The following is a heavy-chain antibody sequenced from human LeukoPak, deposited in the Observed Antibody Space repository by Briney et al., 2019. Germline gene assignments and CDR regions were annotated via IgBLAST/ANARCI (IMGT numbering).Heavy chain of an antibody. J-gene: IGHJ6*02. D-gene: IGHD3-3*01. Sequence: SETLSLTCSVSGGSISSYYWSWIRQPAGKGLEWIGPIYTSGSTNYNPSLKSRVTMSVDTSKNQFSLKLSSVTAADTAVYYCAKDLRFLEWFPNPHYGMDVWGQGTTVTVSS. CDR3: AKDLRFLEWFPNPHYGMDV. V-gene: IGHV4-4*07. CDR2: IYTSGST. CDR1: GGSISSYY.